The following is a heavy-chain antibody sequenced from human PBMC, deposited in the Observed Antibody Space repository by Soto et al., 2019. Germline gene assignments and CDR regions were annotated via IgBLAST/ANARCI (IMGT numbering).Heavy chain of an antibody. CDR3: ARDSVYCSGGSCYPFDY. CDR1: GYAFTSYG. CDR2: ISAYNGNT. V-gene: IGHV1-18*01. J-gene: IGHJ4*02. D-gene: IGHD2-15*01. Sequence: ASVKVSCKASGYAFTSYGISWVRQAPGQGLERMGWISAYNGNTNYAQKFQGRVTMTTDTSASTAYMELRSLRSDDTAVYFCARDSVYCSGGSCYPFDYWGQGTLVTVSS.